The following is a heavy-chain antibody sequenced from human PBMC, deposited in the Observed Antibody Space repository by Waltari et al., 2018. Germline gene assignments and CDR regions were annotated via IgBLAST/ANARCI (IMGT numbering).Heavy chain of an antibody. CDR1: GYTCPRYA. CDR2: MNPNGGNT. Sequence: HVQLVQSGAEGKKPGASVKVPCKSHGYTCPRYAIHWDRQATGQGLEWMGRMNPNGGNTGDAQKFQGRVTMTRNTSISTAYMELSSLRSEDTAVYYCARSGQHSSGWWADYWGQGTLVTVSS. CDR3: ARSGQHSSGWWADY. J-gene: IGHJ4*02. V-gene: IGHV1-8*01. D-gene: IGHD6-19*01.